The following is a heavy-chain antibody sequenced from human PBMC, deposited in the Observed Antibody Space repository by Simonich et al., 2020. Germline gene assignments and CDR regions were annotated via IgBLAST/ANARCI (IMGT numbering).Heavy chain of an antibody. CDR3: ARDYSNYDACDI. Sequence: EVQLVESGGGLVQPRGSLRLSCAASGFTFSSYWMHWVRQAPGKGRVGVSRINSVGSSTSYAESVKGRFTISRDNAKNTLYLQMNRLRAEDTAVYYCARDYSNYDACDIWGQGTMVTVSS. D-gene: IGHD4-4*01. V-gene: IGHV3-74*01. CDR1: GFTFSSYW. J-gene: IGHJ3*02. CDR2: INSVGSST.